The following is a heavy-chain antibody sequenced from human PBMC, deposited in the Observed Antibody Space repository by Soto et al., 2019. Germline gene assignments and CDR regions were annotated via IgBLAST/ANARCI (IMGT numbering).Heavy chain of an antibody. Sequence: TLSLTCAVSGASFSGFYWSWIRQSPGKGLEWIGEIDHSGITNHNTALKSRATMSVDTSKNQFSLKLRSVTAADTAVYYCARGVSVTLAVQGGAPDKNYFDSWSQGTLVTVSS. CDR2: IDHSGIT. D-gene: IGHD1-26*01. CDR3: ARGVSVTLAVQGGAPDKNYFDS. J-gene: IGHJ4*02. V-gene: IGHV4-34*04. CDR1: GASFSGFY.